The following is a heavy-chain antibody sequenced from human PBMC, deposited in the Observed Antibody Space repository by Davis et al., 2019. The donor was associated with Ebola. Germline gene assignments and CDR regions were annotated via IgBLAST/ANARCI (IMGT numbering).Heavy chain of an antibody. CDR1: GFTFDDYA. CDR3: ATDNWGPAL. J-gene: IGHJ4*02. D-gene: IGHD3-16*01. Sequence: SLKISCAASGFTFDDYAMHWVRQAPGKGLEWVSGISWNTGRIGYVDSVKGRFTISRDNAKKSLYLEMNSLRAEDTAVYYCATDNWGPALWGQGTLLTVSS. V-gene: IGHV3-9*01. CDR2: ISWNTGRI.